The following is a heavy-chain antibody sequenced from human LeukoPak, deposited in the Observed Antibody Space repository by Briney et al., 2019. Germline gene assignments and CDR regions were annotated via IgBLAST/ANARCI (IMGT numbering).Heavy chain of an antibody. D-gene: IGHD6-19*01. J-gene: IGHJ3*02. CDR1: GFTFSNFD. CDR2: ISGSGGNT. V-gene: IGHV3-23*01. Sequence: GGSLRLSCAASGFTFSNFDMSWVRQAPGKGLEWVSRISGSGGNTYYADSVKGRFTISRDNSKNTLYLQMNSLRAEDTAVYYCAKDTRIAVAGRLNAFDIWGQGTMVTVSS. CDR3: AKDTRIAVAGRLNAFDI.